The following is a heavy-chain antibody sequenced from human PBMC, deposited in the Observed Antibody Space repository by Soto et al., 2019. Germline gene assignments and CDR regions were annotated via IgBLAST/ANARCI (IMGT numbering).Heavy chain of an antibody. CDR2: IATYNSNR. V-gene: IGHV1-18*01. CDR3: ARVLRGVVNWFDP. D-gene: IGHD3-10*01. J-gene: IGHJ5*02. Sequence: ASVKVSCKTFGDTFTNFGLSWVRQAPGQGLKWMGWIATYNSNRNYAQKFQGRLTLTTDRSTSTACMELKSLGYDDTAVYYCARVLRGVVNWFDPWGQGTLVTVSS. CDR1: GDTFTNFG.